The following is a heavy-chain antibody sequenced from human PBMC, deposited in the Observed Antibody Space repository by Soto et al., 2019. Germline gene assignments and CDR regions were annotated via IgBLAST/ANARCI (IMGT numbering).Heavy chain of an antibody. CDR2: TYWDDDK. CDR1: GFSLSTNGVG. CDR3: AHSKRLGGTYYDKGMDV. Sequence: QITLRESGPTLVRSGQTLTLTCTFSGFSLSTNGVGVGWIRQPPRKAMEWLTLTYWDDDKRYSSSLKSKLTINRGPHTHLGVLTIDHMDPLDPATYYCAHSKRLGGTYYDKGMDVWGQGTTVTVSS. V-gene: IGHV2-5*02. D-gene: IGHD1-1*01. J-gene: IGHJ6*02.